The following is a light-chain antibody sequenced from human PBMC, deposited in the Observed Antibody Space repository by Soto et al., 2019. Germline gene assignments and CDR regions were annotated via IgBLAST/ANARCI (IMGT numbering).Light chain of an antibody. CDR1: SSDVGGYNY. CDR2: EVN. V-gene: IGLV2-8*01. CDR3: SSYAGSNIV. J-gene: IGLJ1*01. Sequence: QSALTQPPSASGSPGQSVTISCTGTSSDVGGYNYVSWYQQYPGKAPKLMIYEVNKRPSGVPDRFSGSKSGNTAFLTVSGLQAEDEADYYCSSYAGSNIVFGTGTQLTVL.